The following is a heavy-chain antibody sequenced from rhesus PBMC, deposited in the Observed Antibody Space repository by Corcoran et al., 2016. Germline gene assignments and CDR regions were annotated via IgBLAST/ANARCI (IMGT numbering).Heavy chain of an antibody. CDR3: AKKDSNYLNRFDV. D-gene: IGHD4-23*01. Sequence: EVQLVQSGAEVKRPGQSLRFSCQTSGYSFTSRWISLVRPLPGEGMEWMRSIYPDDSDTRYNPSFQGHVTSSAYKSISTTYLQWSSLNASDTATYYCAKKDSNYLNRFDVWGPGVLVTVSS. J-gene: IGHJ5-1*01. CDR1: GYSFTSRW. CDR2: IYPDDSDT. V-gene: IGHV5S1*01.